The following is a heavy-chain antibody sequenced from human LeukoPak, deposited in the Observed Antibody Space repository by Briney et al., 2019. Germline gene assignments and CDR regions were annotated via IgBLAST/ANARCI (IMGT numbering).Heavy chain of an antibody. CDR3: AREAAWGNWYFDH. D-gene: IGHD3-16*01. CDR2: IGDTGRAK. CDR1: GFTFSRHG. V-gene: IGHV3-30*03. Sequence: GRSLRLSCVASGFTFSRHGMHWVRQAPGKGLERVAVIGDTGRAKYYADSVEGRFTASRDNFKNTLYLETNSLRYDDTALYYCAREAAWGNWYFDHWGRGTLVTVSS. J-gene: IGHJ2*01.